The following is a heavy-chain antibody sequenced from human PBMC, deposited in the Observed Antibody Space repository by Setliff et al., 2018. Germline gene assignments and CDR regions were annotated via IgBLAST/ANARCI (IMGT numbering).Heavy chain of an antibody. D-gene: IGHD2-15*01. CDR3: ATERGLVVSATDYYYYMDV. Sequence: SVKVSCKASGGTFTNYAINWVRQAPGQGLEWMGGINPIFGTADYTQNFQGRVTITTHESTSTAYMELSSLRSEDTAIYYCATERGLVVSATDYYYYMDVWGKGTTVTVSS. CDR1: GGTFTNYA. V-gene: IGHV1-69*05. J-gene: IGHJ6*03. CDR2: INPIFGTA.